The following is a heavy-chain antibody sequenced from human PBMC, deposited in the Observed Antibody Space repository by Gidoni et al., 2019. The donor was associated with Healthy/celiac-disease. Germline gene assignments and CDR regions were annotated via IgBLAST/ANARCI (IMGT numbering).Heavy chain of an antibody. J-gene: IGHJ6*02. Sequence: QVQLVQSGAEVKKPGASVKVSCKASGYTFTSYDINWVRQATGQGLEWMGWMNPNSGNTGYAQKFQGRVTMTRNTSISTAYMELSSLRSEDTAVYYCARQTSGSPTTDYYGMDVWGQGTTVTVSS. CDR2: MNPNSGNT. CDR1: GYTFTSYD. V-gene: IGHV1-8*01. CDR3: ARQTSGSPTTDYYGMDV. D-gene: IGHD1-26*01.